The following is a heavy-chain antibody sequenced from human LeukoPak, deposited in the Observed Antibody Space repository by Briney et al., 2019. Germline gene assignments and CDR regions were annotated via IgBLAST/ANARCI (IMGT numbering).Heavy chain of an antibody. D-gene: IGHD6-13*01. CDR1: GGSVSSSSYY. Sequence: SETLSLTCSVSGGSVSSSSYYWGWIRQPPGKGLEWIGSIYYSGSTYYNTSLKSRVTISVDTSKKYSSLNLSSVSAADTAVYYCARHPAIAAPGAWFDPWGQGILVTVSS. V-gene: IGHV4-39*01. CDR2: IYYSGST. J-gene: IGHJ5*02. CDR3: ARHPAIAAPGAWFDP.